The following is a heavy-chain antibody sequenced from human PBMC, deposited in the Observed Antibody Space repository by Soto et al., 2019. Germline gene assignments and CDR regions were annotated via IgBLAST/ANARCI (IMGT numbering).Heavy chain of an antibody. D-gene: IGHD3-10*01. CDR2: IYYSGNT. CDR1: GGSSSPYD. Sequence: SETLSLSWSVAGGSSSPYDGSWIRQPPGKGLEWIGYIYYSGNTYYNPSLKSRVTMSVDTSRNQLLLQLKSVTAADTAVYYCARESAGSGKNNWFDPWGQGTLVTVSS. V-gene: IGHV4-59*01. J-gene: IGHJ5*02. CDR3: ARESAGSGKNNWFDP.